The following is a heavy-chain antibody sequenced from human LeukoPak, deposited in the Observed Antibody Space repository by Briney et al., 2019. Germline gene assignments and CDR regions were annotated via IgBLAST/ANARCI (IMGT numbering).Heavy chain of an antibody. CDR1: GGSISSYY. V-gene: IGHV4-59*01. J-gene: IGHJ3*02. D-gene: IGHD1-26*01. CDR3: ARGRGYAFDI. CDR2: IYYSGST. Sequence: KASGTLSLTCSVSGGSISSYYWSWIRQPPRKGLEWIGYIYYSGSTNYNPSLKSRVTISVDTSKNQFSLKLSSVTAADTAVYYCARGRGYAFDIWGQGTMVTVSS.